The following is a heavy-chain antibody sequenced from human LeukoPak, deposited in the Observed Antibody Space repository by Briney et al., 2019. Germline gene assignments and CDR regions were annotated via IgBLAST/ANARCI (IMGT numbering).Heavy chain of an antibody. J-gene: IGHJ4*02. V-gene: IGHV3-7*01. CDR3: ARSQSSSLIDY. CDR1: GFTFSTSW. D-gene: IGHD6-13*01. Sequence: GGSLRLSCAASGFTFSTSWMTWVRQAPGKGLEWVANINQDGSEEKYADSVKGRFTFSRDNSKNTLYLQMNSLTVEDTAVYYCARSQSSSLIDYWGQGTLVTVSS. CDR2: INQDGSEE.